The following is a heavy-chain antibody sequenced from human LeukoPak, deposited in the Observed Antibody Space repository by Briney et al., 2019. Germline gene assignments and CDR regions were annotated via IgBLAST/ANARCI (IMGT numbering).Heavy chain of an antibody. D-gene: IGHD6-19*01. V-gene: IGHV4-61*01. CDR2: IYYSGST. J-gene: IGHJ4*02. CDR1: CGSVSSGSYY. Sequence: KPSETLSLTCTVSCGSVSSGSYYWSWIRQPPGKGLEWIGYIYYSGSTNYNPSLKSRVTISVDTSKNQFSLKLSSVTAADTAVYYCARDLGYSSGWYGGFDYWGQGTLVSVSS. CDR3: ARDLGYSSGWYGGFDY.